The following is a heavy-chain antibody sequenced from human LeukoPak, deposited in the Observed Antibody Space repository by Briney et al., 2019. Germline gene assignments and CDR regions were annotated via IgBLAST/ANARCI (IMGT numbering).Heavy chain of an antibody. CDR2: ISSSSSYI. Sequence: GGSLRLSCAASGFTFDDYGMSWVRQAPGKGLEWVSSISSSSSYIYYADSVKGRFTISRDNAKNSLYLQMNSLRAEDTAVYYCAREEYSGYVWGQGTLVTVSS. CDR1: GFTFDDYG. D-gene: IGHD5-12*01. J-gene: IGHJ4*02. V-gene: IGHV3-21*06. CDR3: AREEYSGYV.